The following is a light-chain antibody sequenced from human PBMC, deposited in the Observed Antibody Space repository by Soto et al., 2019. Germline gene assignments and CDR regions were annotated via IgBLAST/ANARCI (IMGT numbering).Light chain of an antibody. Sequence: EILLTQSPGTLSLSPGERATLSCRASQSVSSSYLAWYQQKPGQAPRLLIYGASSRATDIPDRFSGSGSGTDFTLTINRLEPEDFAVYYCQQYGSSPPTFGPGTKVDIK. V-gene: IGKV3-20*01. CDR2: GAS. J-gene: IGKJ3*01. CDR1: QSVSSSY. CDR3: QQYGSSPPT.